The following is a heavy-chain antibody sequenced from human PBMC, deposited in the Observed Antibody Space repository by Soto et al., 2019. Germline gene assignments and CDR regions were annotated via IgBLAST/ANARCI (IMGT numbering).Heavy chain of an antibody. CDR2: VNEDGSEK. D-gene: IGHD1-26*01. Sequence: PGGSLRLSCAASGFSFSSYYMSWVRQAQGKGLEWVANVNEDGSEKYYVDSVKGRFTVSRDNAKNSLYLQMNSLRAEDTAVYYCAKWGGAGSGYWGQGTPVTVSS. V-gene: IGHV3-7*01. CDR3: AKWGGAGSGY. J-gene: IGHJ4*02. CDR1: GFSFSSYY.